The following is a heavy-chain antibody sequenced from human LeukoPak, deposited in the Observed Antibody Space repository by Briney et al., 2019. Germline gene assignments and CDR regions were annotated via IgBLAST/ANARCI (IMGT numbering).Heavy chain of an antibody. CDR2: ILYDGINT. Sequence: GGSLRLSCAASGFTFNYYGLHWVRQAPGKGLEWVTSILYDGINTFYADSVKGRFTISRDNSINTLYLQMNSLRAEDTAVYYCAKDLWGYCTTTSCPENAFDIWGQGTMVTVSS. CDR3: AKDLWGYCTTTSCPENAFDI. V-gene: IGHV3-30*02. CDR1: GFTFNYYG. D-gene: IGHD2-2*01. J-gene: IGHJ3*02.